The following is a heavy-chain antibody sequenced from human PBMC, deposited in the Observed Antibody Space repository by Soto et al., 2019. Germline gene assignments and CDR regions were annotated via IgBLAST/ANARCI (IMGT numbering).Heavy chain of an antibody. D-gene: IGHD3-3*01. V-gene: IGHV3-23*01. J-gene: IGHJ4*01. CDR1: GFTFSSYA. CDR3: AKGKGNTIHLHAY. Sequence: PGGSLRLSCAASGFTFSSYAMSWVRQAPGKGLEWVSAISGSGGSTYYADSVKGRFTISRDNSKNTLYLQMNSLRAEDTHVYYCAKGKGNTIHLHAYWGHGTLVTVSS. CDR2: ISGSGGST.